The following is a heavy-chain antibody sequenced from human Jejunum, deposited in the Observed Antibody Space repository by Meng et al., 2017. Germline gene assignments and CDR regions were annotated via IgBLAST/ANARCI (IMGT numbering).Heavy chain of an antibody. V-gene: IGHV3-23*01. D-gene: IGHD1-26*01. Sequence: GESLKISCAASGLTFSSYAMSWVRQAPGKGLEWVSTITGNGGSTFYADSVKGRFTISRDNSRNTLYLQMSSLRAEDTAVYYCANLWLSGSGYWGQGTLVTVSS. CDR2: ITGNGGST. J-gene: IGHJ4*02. CDR1: GLTFSSYA. CDR3: ANLWLSGSGY.